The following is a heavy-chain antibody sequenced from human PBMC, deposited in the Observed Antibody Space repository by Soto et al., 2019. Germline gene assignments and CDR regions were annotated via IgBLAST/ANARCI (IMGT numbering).Heavy chain of an antibody. V-gene: IGHV1-8*01. D-gene: IGHD4-4*01. CDR1: GYTFTSYD. CDR3: ARATVTTRGVYYYGMDV. Sequence: ASLKVSCKASGYTFTSYDINWVRQATGQGLEWMGWMNPNSGNTGYAQKFQGRVTMTRNTSISTAYMELSSLRSEDTAVYYCARATVTTRGVYYYGMDVWGQGTTVTVSS. CDR2: MNPNSGNT. J-gene: IGHJ6*02.